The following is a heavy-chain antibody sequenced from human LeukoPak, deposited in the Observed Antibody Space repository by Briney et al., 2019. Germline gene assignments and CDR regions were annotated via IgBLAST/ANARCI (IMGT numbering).Heavy chain of an antibody. CDR3: ARDPIAVAGPYFDY. V-gene: IGHV1-2*02. J-gene: IGHJ4*02. CDR2: MNPNSGGT. CDR1: GYTFTNSY. Sequence: ASVKVSCKASGYTFTNSYIHWVRQAPGQGLEWMGSMNPNSGGTNYAQKFQGRVTMTRDTSISTAYMELSRLRSDDTAAYYCARDPIAVAGPYFDYWGQGTLVTVSP. D-gene: IGHD6-19*01.